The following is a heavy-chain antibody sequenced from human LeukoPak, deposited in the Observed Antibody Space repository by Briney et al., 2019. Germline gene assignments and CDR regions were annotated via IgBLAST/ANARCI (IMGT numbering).Heavy chain of an antibody. CDR1: GYTFTSYG. CDR3: ARETVTTYYYYYGMDV. D-gene: IGHD4-17*01. J-gene: IGHJ6*02. V-gene: IGHV1-18*01. Sequence: ASVKVSCKASGYTFTSYGISWVRQAPGQGLEWMGWISAYNGNTNYAQKLQGRVTMTTDTSTSTAYMELRSLRSDDTAVYHCARETVTTYYYYYGMDVWGQGTTVTVSS. CDR2: ISAYNGNT.